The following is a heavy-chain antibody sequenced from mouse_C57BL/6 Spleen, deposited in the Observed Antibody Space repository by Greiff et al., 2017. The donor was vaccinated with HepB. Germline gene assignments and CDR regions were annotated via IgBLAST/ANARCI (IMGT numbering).Heavy chain of an antibody. CDR3: RISTINA. J-gene: IGHJ2*01. V-gene: IGHV14-3*02. CDR2: TDHANGNT. CDR1: GYNIKDIY. D-gene: IGHD5-2*01. Sequence: EVQLQQSGAELVKPAASLKLSCTASGYNIKDIYIHWVKQRPEKGLERIRRTDHANGNTKYDPKFQGKATITADTSSNTAYLQLSSLTSEDPAVYYLRISTINAWGQGTTLTVSS.